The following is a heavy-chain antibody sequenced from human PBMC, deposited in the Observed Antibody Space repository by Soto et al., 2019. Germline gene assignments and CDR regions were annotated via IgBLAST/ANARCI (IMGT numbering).Heavy chain of an antibody. V-gene: IGHV3-30-3*01. CDR1: GFTFSSYA. CDR2: ISYDGSNK. D-gene: IGHD3-10*01. CDR3: ARGGYYGSGSHDAFDI. J-gene: IGHJ3*02. Sequence: QVQLVESGGGVVQPGRSLRLSCAASGFTFSSYAMHWVRQAPGKGLEWVAVISYDGSNKYYADSVKGRFTISRDNSKNTLYLQMNSLRAEDTAVYYCARGGYYGSGSHDAFDIWGQGTMVTVSS.